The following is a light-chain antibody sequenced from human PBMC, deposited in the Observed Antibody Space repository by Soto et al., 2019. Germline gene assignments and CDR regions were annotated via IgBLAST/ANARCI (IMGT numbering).Light chain of an antibody. CDR3: QQSYRPPYT. J-gene: IGKJ2*01. CDR2: AAS. V-gene: IGKV1-39*01. CDR1: QSISGY. Sequence: DIQVTQSPSSLSASVGDRVTITCRASQSISGYLNWYQQKPGKAPKVLIYAASSLQSGVPSRFSGRKSGTDFTLTISRLQPEDFATYYCQQSYRPPYTFGQGTQVEI.